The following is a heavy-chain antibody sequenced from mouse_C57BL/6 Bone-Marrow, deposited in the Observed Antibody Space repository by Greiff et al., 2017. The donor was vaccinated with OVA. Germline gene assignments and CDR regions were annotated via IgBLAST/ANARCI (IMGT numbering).Heavy chain of an antibody. Sequence: VKLQESGPELVKPGASVKISCKASGYAFSSSWMNWVKQRPGKGLEWIGRIYPGDGDTNYNGKFKGKATLTADKSSSTAYMQLSSLTSEDSAVYFCARITTVEDYWGQGTTLTVSS. CDR1: GYAFSSSW. CDR2: IYPGDGDT. CDR3: ARITTVEDY. J-gene: IGHJ2*01. V-gene: IGHV1-82*01. D-gene: IGHD1-1*01.